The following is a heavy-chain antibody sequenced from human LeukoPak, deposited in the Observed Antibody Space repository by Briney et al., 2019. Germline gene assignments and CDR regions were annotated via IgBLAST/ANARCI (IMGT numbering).Heavy chain of an antibody. CDR1: GGSFSGYY. Sequence: SETLSLTCAVHGGSFSGYYWSWIRQPPGKGLEWIGEINHSGSTNYNPSLKSRVTISVDTSKNQFSLKLSSVTAADTAVYYCARGLGVVRLNTHWGQGTMVTVSP. CDR2: INHSGST. D-gene: IGHD3-16*01. CDR3: ARGLGVVRLNTH. V-gene: IGHV4-34*01. J-gene: IGHJ3*01.